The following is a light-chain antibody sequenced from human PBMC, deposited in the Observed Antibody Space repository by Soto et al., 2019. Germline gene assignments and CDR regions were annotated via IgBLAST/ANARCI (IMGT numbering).Light chain of an antibody. CDR2: GAS. J-gene: IGKJ5*01. CDR3: QQYGSSPLVT. CDR1: QSVSSSY. Sequence: EIVLTQSPGTLSLSPGERATLSCRASQSVSSSYLAWYQQKPGQAPRLLIYGASSRATGIPDRFSGSGSGTDFPLTISRLEPEECAVYYCQQYGSSPLVTFGPGTRLQIK. V-gene: IGKV3-20*01.